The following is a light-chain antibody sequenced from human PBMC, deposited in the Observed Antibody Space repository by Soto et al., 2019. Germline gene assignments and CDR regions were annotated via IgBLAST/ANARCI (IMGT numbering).Light chain of an antibody. CDR1: QGIINY. J-gene: IGKJ1*01. V-gene: IGKV1-27*01. Sequence: DIQMTQSPSSLSASVGDSVTITCRASQGIINYLAWFQQKPGKVPKLLIYTASTLRSGVPSRFSGSGSGTNFTLPINSLEAEDVATYYCQKYNSAPRTFGQGTKVEIK. CDR3: QKYNSAPRT. CDR2: TAS.